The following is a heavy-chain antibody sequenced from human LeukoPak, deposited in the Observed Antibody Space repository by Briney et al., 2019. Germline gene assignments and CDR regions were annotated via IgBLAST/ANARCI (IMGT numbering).Heavy chain of an antibody. CDR3: ARESRYYDFWSGYFDY. Sequence: GGALRLSCAASGVTFSRYWMSWGREAPGKGLEGVGNIKQDGSEKYYVDSVKGGVTISRDHAKNSLYLQMNSLRAEDTAVYYCARESRYYDFWSGYFDYWGQGTLVTVSS. CDR1: GVTFSRYW. CDR2: IKQDGSEK. D-gene: IGHD3-3*01. J-gene: IGHJ4*02. V-gene: IGHV3-7*01.